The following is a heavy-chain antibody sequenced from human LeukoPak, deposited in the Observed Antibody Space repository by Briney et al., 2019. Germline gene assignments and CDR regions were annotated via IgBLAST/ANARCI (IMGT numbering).Heavy chain of an antibody. CDR3: ARASYSGYDSDY. Sequence: GGSLRLSCAASGFTFDDYGMDWVRQAPGKGLLWVSGITWSGGSTGYADSVKGRFTISRDNAKNSLYLQMNSLRAEDTALYYCARASYSGYDSDYWGQGTLVTVSA. CDR1: GFTFDDYG. J-gene: IGHJ4*02. V-gene: IGHV3-20*04. D-gene: IGHD5-12*01. CDR2: ITWSGGST.